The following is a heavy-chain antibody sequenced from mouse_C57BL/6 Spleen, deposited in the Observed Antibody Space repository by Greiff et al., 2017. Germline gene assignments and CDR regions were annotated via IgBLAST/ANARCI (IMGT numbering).Heavy chain of an antibody. CDR1: GYSITSGYD. J-gene: IGHJ3*01. V-gene: IGHV3-1*01. CDR3: ARDGNYGIFAY. CDR2: ISYSGST. D-gene: IGHD2-1*01. Sequence: VQLQESGPGMVKPSQSLSLTCTVTGYSITSGYDWHWIRHFPGNKLEWKGYISYSGSTNYNPSLKSRISITHDTSKNHFFLKLNSVTTEDTATYYCARDGNYGIFAYWGQGTLVTVSA.